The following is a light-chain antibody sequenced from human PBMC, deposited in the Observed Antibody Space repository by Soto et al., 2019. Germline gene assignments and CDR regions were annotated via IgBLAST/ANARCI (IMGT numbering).Light chain of an antibody. Sequence: QSALTQPRSVSGSPGQSVTISCTGTSSDVVIYNYVSWYQHHPGKAPKPMIYDVSKRPSGVPDRFSGSKSGNTASLTISGIQAEDEADYYCCSYLGSYVLFGGGTKLTVL. V-gene: IGLV2-11*01. CDR3: CSYLGSYVL. J-gene: IGLJ2*01. CDR2: DVS. CDR1: SSDVVIYNY.